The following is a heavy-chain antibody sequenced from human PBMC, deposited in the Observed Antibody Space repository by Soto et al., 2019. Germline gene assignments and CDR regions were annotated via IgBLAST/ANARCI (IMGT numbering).Heavy chain of an antibody. CDR1: GFTFSRNT. J-gene: IGHJ6*02. CDR2: ITSSGSYV. CDR3: VKDEGIEAMDV. V-gene: IGHV3-21*01. Sequence: GGALRLYCFTSGFTFSRNTMNWVRQAPGKGLEWVASITSSGSYVYYADSVKGRFSASRDNAKNSLSLQMDSLRPDDTAIYFCVKDEGIEAMDVWGQGTTVTVSS. D-gene: IGHD3-3*02.